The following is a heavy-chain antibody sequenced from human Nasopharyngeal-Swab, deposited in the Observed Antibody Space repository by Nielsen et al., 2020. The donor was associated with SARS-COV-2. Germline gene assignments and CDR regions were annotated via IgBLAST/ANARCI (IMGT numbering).Heavy chain of an antibody. D-gene: IGHD1-1*01. J-gene: IGHJ4*02. CDR2: IYDSRRT. Sequence: GSLRLSCTVSGGSISGYYWSWIRQPPGKGLEWLGYIYDSRRTNYNPSFESRLTLSVDTSKNQFSLRLSSVTAADTAVYCCARQPWNDREFDYWGQGTLVTVSS. CDR1: GGSISGYY. V-gene: IGHV4-59*08. CDR3: ARQPWNDREFDY.